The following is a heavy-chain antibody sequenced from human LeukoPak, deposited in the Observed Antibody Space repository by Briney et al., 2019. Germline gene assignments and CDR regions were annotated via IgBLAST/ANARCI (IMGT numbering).Heavy chain of an antibody. J-gene: IGHJ4*02. V-gene: IGHV4-34*01. CDR1: GGSFSGYY. D-gene: IGHD5-24*01. Sequence: PSETLSLTCAVYGGSFSGYYWSWIRQPPGKGLEWIGEINHSGSTNYNPSLKSRVTISVHTSKNQFSLKLSSVTAADTAVYYCARSPEMATTYFDYWGQGTLVTVSS. CDR2: INHSGST. CDR3: ARSPEMATTYFDY.